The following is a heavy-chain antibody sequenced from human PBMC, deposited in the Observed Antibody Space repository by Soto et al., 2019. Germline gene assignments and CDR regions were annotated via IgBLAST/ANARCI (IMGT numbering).Heavy chain of an antibody. D-gene: IGHD5-18*01. V-gene: IGHV1-69*13. CDR1: GGMFSSYA. CDR3: ARDLTVHTAMVAKHGMDV. Sequence: VKVSCKGVGGMFSSYANGWLRQPPGQGLEWMGGIIPIFGTANYAQKFQGRVTITADESTSTAYMELSSLRSEVTAVYYCARDLTVHTAMVAKHGMDVWGQGTTVTVSS. J-gene: IGHJ6*02. CDR2: IIPIFGTA.